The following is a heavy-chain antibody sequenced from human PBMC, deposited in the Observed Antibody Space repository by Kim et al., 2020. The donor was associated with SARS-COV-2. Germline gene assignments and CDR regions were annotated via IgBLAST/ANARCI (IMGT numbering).Heavy chain of an antibody. J-gene: IGHJ1*01. CDR1: GYSISSGYY. V-gene: IGHV4-38-2*02. CDR3: ARAYGGNSAYFQH. CDR2: IYHSGST. D-gene: IGHD4-17*01. Sequence: SETLSLTCTVSGYSISSGYYWGWIRQPPGKGLEWIGSIYHSGSTYYNPSLKIRVTISVDTSKNQFSLKLSSVTAADRAVYYCARAYGGNSAYFQHWGQGTLVTVSS.